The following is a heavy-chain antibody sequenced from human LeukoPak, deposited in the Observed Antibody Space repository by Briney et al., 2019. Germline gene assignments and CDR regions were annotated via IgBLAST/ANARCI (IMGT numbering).Heavy chain of an antibody. CDR2: IIPIFGTA. V-gene: IGHV1-69*13. CDR3: ARGRMAGTYVFGS. D-gene: IGHD6-19*01. J-gene: IGHJ4*02. CDR1: GGTFSSYA. Sequence: SVKVSCKASGGTFSSYAISWVQQAPGQGLEWMGGIIPIFGTANYAQKFQGRVTITADESTSTAYMELSSLRSEDTAVYYCARGRMAGTYVFGSWGQGTLVTVSS.